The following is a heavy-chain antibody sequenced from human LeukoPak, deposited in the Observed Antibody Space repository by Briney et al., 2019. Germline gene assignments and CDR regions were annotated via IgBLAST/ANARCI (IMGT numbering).Heavy chain of an antibody. Sequence: SETLSLTCTVSGGSISSYYWSWLRQPPGKGLEWIGYIYYSGSTNYNPSLKSRVTISVDTSKNQFSLKLSSVTAADTAVYYCARSRGDGCSGGSCYLYYMDVWGKGTTVTVSS. J-gene: IGHJ6*03. CDR3: ARSRGDGCSGGSCYLYYMDV. CDR1: GGSISSYY. CDR2: IYYSGST. V-gene: IGHV4-59*01. D-gene: IGHD2-15*01.